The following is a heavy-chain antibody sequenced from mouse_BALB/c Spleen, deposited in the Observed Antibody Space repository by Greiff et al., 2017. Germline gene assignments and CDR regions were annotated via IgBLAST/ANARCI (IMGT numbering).Heavy chain of an antibody. V-gene: IGHV6-6*02. CDR2: IRLKSNNYAT. J-gene: IGHJ2*01. CDR3: TRRSSYGDY. Sequence: EVKLMESGGGLVQPGGSMKLSCVASGFTFSNYWMNWVRQSPEKGLEWVAEIRLKSNNYATHYAESVKGRFTISRDDSKSSVYLQMNNLRAEDTGIYYCTRRSSYGDYWGQGTTLTVSS. CDR1: GFTFSNYW. D-gene: IGHD1-1*01.